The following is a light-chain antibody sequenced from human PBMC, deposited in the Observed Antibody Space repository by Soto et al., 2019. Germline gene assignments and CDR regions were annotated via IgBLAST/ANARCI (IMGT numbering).Light chain of an antibody. Sequence: QSVLTQPPSVSGAPGQRVTIYCTGSSSNIGAVFDVHWYQQLPGTAPKLLIYDNSNRPSGVPDRFSGSKSGTSASLAITGLQAEDESDYYCQSYDSSLSGHVFGTGTKLTVL. CDR1: SSNIGAVFD. CDR3: QSYDSSLSGHV. CDR2: DNS. J-gene: IGLJ1*01. V-gene: IGLV1-40*01.